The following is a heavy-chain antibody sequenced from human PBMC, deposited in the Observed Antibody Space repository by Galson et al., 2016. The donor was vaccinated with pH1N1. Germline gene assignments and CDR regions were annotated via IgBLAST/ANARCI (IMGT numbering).Heavy chain of an antibody. CDR2: IYWDDDK. CDR1: GFSLSTSGMC. J-gene: IGHJ4*02. D-gene: IGHD4-17*01. CDR3: ARSDYGDYAGGLHY. Sequence: PALVKPTQTLTLTCTFSGFSLSTSGMCVSWIRQPPGKALEWLALIYWDDDKRYSPSLKSRLTITKDTSKNQVVLTMTNMDPVDTATYYCARSDYGDYAGGLHYWGQGTLVTVSS. V-gene: IGHV2-5*08.